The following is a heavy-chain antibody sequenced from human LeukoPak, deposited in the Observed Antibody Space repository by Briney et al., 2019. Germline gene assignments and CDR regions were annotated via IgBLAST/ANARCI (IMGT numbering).Heavy chain of an antibody. CDR1: EFTFSNYW. J-gene: IGHJ3*02. Sequence: GGSLRLSCAASEFTFSNYWMTWVRQAPGKGLEWVANIKQDGSKKHYLDSVEGRFTISRDDAKNSVYLQMNSLRDTAVYYCARDASPMRADTTGGNIWLDAFDIWGQGTMVTVSS. CDR2: IKQDGSKK. D-gene: IGHD4-23*01. V-gene: IGHV3-7*01. CDR3: ARDASPMRADTTGGNIWLDAFDI.